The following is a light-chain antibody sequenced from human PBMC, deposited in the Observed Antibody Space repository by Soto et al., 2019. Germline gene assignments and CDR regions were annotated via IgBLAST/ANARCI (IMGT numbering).Light chain of an antibody. J-gene: IGLJ3*02. CDR1: SSDVGGYIY. Sequence: QSVLTQPRSVSGSPGQSVTISCTGTSSDVGGYIYVSWYQQHPGKAPKLMIYDVSKRPSGVPDRFSGSKSGNTASLTISGLQAEDEADYYCCSYAGSYTFWVFGGGTKLTVL. CDR2: DVS. V-gene: IGLV2-11*01. CDR3: CSYAGSYTFWV.